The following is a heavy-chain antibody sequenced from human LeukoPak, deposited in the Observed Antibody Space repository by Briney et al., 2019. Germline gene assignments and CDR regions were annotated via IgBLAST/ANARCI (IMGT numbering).Heavy chain of an antibody. Sequence: GGSLRLSCAASGFTFSSYAMHWVRQAPGKGLERVAVISYDGSNKYYADSVKGRFTISRDNSKNTLYLQMNSLRAEDTAVYYCARDRAKRFDYWGQGTLVTVSS. CDR1: GFTFSSYA. D-gene: IGHD1-26*01. CDR2: ISYDGSNK. V-gene: IGHV3-30*01. J-gene: IGHJ4*02. CDR3: ARDRAKRFDY.